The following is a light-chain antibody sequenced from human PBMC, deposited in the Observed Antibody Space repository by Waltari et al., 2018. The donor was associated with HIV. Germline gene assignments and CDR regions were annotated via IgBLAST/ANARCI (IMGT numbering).Light chain of an antibody. Sequence: DIQMTQSPSSLSASVGDRVTITCRASQSISSYLNWYQQKPGKAPKVLIYAASSLQSGVPSRFSGSGSGTDFTLTISSLQPEDFATYYCQQSYSTPLTFGGGTTVEIK. CDR2: AAS. V-gene: IGKV1-39*01. CDR1: QSISSY. CDR3: QQSYSTPLT. J-gene: IGKJ4*01.